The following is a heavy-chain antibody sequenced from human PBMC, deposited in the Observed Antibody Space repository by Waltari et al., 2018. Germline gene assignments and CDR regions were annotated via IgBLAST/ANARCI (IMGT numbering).Heavy chain of an antibody. V-gene: IGHV4-59*08. CDR1: GGSISSYY. J-gene: IGHJ5*02. Sequence: QVQLQESGPGLVKPSETLSLTCTVSGGSISSYYWSWIRQPPGKGLEWIGYIYYSGSTNYHPSLKSRVTISVDTSKNLFSLKLSSVTAADTAVYYCARLIEQQLVTWWFDPWGQGTLVTVSS. CDR3: ARLIEQQLVTWWFDP. D-gene: IGHD6-13*01. CDR2: IYYSGST.